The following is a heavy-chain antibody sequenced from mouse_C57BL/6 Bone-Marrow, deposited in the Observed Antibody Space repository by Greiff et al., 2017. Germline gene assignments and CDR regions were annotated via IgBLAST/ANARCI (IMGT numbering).Heavy chain of an antibody. J-gene: IGHJ2*01. CDR2: IDPSDSYT. CDR1: GYTFTSYW. D-gene: IGHD1-1*01. CDR3: AREGYGSSFDY. V-gene: IGHV1-69*01. Sequence: VKLQQPGAELVMPGASVKLSCKASGYTFTSYWMHWVKQRPGQGLEWIGEIDPSDSYTNYNQKFKGKSTLTVDKSSSTDYMQLSSLTSEDSAVYYCAREGYGSSFDYWGQGTTLTVSS.